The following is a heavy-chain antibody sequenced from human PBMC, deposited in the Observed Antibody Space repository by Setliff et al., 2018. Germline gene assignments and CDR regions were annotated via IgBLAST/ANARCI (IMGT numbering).Heavy chain of an antibody. CDR2: IWKSVST. Sequence: KASETLSLTCTASDGSIRSGDHYWNWIRQHPGKGLEWLGYIWKSVSTFYNPSLTSRITMSVDTSRNLFSMELASVTAADTAIYYCARKMRMSGRGHWYFDVWGRGTLVTVS. V-gene: IGHV4-31*03. CDR1: DGSIRSGDHY. CDR3: ARKMRMSGRGHWYFDV. J-gene: IGHJ2*01.